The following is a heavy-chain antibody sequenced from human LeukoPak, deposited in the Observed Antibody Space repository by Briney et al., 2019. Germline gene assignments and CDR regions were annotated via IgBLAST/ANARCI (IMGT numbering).Heavy chain of an antibody. D-gene: IGHD5-12*01. V-gene: IGHV3-30*02. J-gene: IGHJ4*02. Sequence: GGSLRLSCAASGFTFSNYGMHWVRQAPGKGLEWVAFIRYDGSNKSYADSVKGRFTISRDNAKNSLYLQMNSLRAEDTAVYYCARVEASGYDYGAFDYWGQGTLVTVSS. CDR3: ARVEASGYDYGAFDY. CDR2: IRYDGSNK. CDR1: GFTFSNYG.